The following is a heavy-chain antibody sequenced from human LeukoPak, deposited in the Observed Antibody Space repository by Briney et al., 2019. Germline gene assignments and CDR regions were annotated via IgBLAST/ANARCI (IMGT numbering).Heavy chain of an antibody. CDR2: INPNSGVT. CDR3: ARGSRGFSVDP. V-gene: IGHV1-2*02. D-gene: IGHD2-15*01. Sequence: DSVKVSCKASGYTFTAYYMHWVRQAPGQGLEWMGWINPNSGVTNYAQKFQGRVTMTRYTSISTAYMELSRLTSDDTAVYYCARGSRGFSVDPWGQGTLVTVSS. J-gene: IGHJ5*02. CDR1: GYTFTAYY.